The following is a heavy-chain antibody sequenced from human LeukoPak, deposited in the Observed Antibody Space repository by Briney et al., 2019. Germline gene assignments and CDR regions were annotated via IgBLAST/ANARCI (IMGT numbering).Heavy chain of an antibody. CDR1: GGSISNYY. J-gene: IGHJ4*02. V-gene: IGHV4-59*01. Sequence: TLSLTCTVSGGSISNYYWSWSRQPPGKGVEWSGDIYYSGTTNYSPARKSRVTISVDTSKNQFSLRLSSVPAADTAVYYCASVMGSGWTGFDYWGQGTLVTVSS. CDR3: ASVMGSGWTGFDY. CDR2: IYYSGTT. D-gene: IGHD6-19*01.